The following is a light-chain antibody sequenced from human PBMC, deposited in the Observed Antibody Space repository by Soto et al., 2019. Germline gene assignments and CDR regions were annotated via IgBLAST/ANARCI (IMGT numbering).Light chain of an antibody. J-gene: IGKJ5*01. CDR2: DAS. Sequence: DIQMTQSPSSLSVSLGDRVTSTCQASQNINNYLNWYQQKPGRAPKLLIYDASNLEAGVPSRFRGNGSGTDFTFTISRLQPEDIATYYCQQYENLPTFGQGTRLEI. CDR3: QQYENLPT. CDR1: QNINNY. V-gene: IGKV1-33*01.